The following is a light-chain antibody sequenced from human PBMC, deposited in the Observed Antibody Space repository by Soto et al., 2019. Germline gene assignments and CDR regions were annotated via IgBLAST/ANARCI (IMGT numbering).Light chain of an antibody. V-gene: IGKV3D-20*02. Sequence: IVLAQSPGTLSLSPGERATPSCGASQSVSSSYLAWYQQKPGQAPRLLIYGASSRASGIPDRFSGSGSGTDFTLTISSLEPEDFAVYYCQQRNNWPITFGQGTRLEIK. CDR3: QQRNNWPIT. J-gene: IGKJ5*01. CDR2: GAS. CDR1: QSVSSSY.